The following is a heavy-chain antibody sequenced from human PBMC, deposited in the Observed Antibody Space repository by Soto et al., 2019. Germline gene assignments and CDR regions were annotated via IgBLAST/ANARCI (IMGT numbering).Heavy chain of an antibody. CDR1: GGSIISTNYY. CDR3: ARRGRGFDY. J-gene: IGHJ4*02. V-gene: IGHV4-39*01. CDR2: IYYSGGT. Sequence: ASETLSLTCTVSGGSIISTNYYWGWVRQPPGKGLEWIGSIYYSGGTYYNPSLRSRVTISVDTSKSQFSLKLSSVTAADTAIYYCARRGRGFDYWGQGNLVTRLL.